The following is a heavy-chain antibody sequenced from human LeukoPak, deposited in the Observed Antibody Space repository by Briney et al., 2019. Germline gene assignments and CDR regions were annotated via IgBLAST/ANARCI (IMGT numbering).Heavy chain of an antibody. J-gene: IGHJ2*01. V-gene: IGHV1-8*01. CDR3: ARGARRYCSGGSCHRYFDL. D-gene: IGHD2-15*01. Sequence: ASVKVSCKASRYTFTSYDINWVRQATGQGLEWMGWMNPNSGNTGYAQKFQGRVTMTRNTSISTAYMELSSLRSEDTAVYYCARGARRYCSGGSCHRYFDLWGRGTLVTVSS. CDR1: RYTFTSYD. CDR2: MNPNSGNT.